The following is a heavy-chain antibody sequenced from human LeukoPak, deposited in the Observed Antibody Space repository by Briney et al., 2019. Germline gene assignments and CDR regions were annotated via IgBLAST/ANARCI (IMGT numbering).Heavy chain of an antibody. CDR3: ARDLRGGVAATGAWYYYGMDV. CDR1: GFTVSSNY. Sequence: GGSLRLSCVASGFTVSSNYMSWVRQAPGKGLEWVSVIYSGGSTYYADSVEGRFTISRDNSKNTLYLQMNSLRAEDTAVYYCARDLRGGVAATGAWYYYGMDVWGQGTTVTVSS. V-gene: IGHV3-53*01. J-gene: IGHJ6*02. D-gene: IGHD2-15*01. CDR2: IYSGGST.